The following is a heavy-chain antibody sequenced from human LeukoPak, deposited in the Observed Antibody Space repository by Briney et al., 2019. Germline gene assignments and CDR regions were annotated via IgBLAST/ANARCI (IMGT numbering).Heavy chain of an antibody. V-gene: IGHV1-69*01. CDR3: ATPAGYCSITSCFSFDY. CDR1: GGTFSSYA. J-gene: IGHJ4*02. D-gene: IGHD2-2*01. Sequence: ASVKASCKASGGTFSSYAISWVRQAPGQGLEWMGGIIPIFGTANYAQKFQGRVTITADESTSTAYMELSSLRSEDTAVYYCATPAGYCSITSCFSFDYWGQGTLVTVSS. CDR2: IIPIFGTA.